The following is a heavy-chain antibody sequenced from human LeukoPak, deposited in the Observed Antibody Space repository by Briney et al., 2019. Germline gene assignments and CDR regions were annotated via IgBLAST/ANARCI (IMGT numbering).Heavy chain of an antibody. J-gene: IGHJ6*02. V-gene: IGHV3-11*04. D-gene: IGHD2-21*01. Sequence: GGSLRLSCAASGFTVSGNYMSWVRQAPGKGLEWVSSISTSGNTIYYADSVKGRFTISRDNGKNSLYLQMNSLRDEDTAVYYCARVRDNYYYYGMDVWGQGTTVTVSS. CDR2: ISTSGNTI. CDR1: GFTVSGNY. CDR3: ARVRDNYYYYGMDV.